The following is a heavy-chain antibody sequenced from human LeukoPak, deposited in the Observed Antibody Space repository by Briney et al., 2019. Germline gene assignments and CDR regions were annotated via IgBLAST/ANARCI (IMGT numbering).Heavy chain of an antibody. D-gene: IGHD3-10*01. CDR1: GFTFSSYG. CDR3: ARVGSGSSVDC. Sequence: GGSLRLSCAASGFTFSSYGMHWVRQAPGKGLEWVSPISSDGSNKYYADSVKGRFTISRDNSKNNLYLQMNSLREEDTPVYYCARVGSGSSVDCRGQGALVAVSS. CDR2: ISSDGSNK. J-gene: IGHJ4*02. V-gene: IGHV3-30*03.